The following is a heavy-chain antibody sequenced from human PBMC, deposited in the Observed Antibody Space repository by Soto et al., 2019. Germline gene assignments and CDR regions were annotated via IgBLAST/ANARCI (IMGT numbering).Heavy chain of an antibody. D-gene: IGHD3-10*01. Sequence: SQTLSLTCAISGDSVSSNSAAWNWIRQSPSRGLEWLGRTYYRSKWYNDYAVSVKSRITINPDTSKNQFSLQLNSVTPEDTAVYYCARFLYYGSGTLTNHDYWGQGTLVTVSS. CDR1: GDSVSSNSAA. CDR3: ARFLYYGSGTLTNHDY. CDR2: TYYRSKWYN. J-gene: IGHJ4*02. V-gene: IGHV6-1*01.